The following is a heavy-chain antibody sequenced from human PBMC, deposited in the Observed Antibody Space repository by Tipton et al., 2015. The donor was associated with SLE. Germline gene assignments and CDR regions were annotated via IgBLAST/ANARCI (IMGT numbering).Heavy chain of an antibody. CDR3: ARALGITMVRGALDYWYGMDV. D-gene: IGHD3-10*01. CDR1: GGSFSGYH. Sequence: TLSLTCAVYGGSFSGYHWSWIRQPPGKGLEWIGEINHSGSTNYNPSLKSRVTISVDTSKNQFALKLSSVTAADTAVYYCARALGITMVRGALDYWYGMDVWGQGTTVTVSS. V-gene: IGHV4-34*01. CDR2: INHSGST. J-gene: IGHJ6*02.